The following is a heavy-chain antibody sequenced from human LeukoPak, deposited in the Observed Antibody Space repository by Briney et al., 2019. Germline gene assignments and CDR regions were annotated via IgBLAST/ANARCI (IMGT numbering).Heavy chain of an antibody. V-gene: IGHV3-30-3*01. CDR3: ARDFSGSYYGTTDYGMDV. D-gene: IGHD1-26*01. CDR1: GFTFSSYA. CDR2: ISYDGSNK. J-gene: IGHJ6*02. Sequence: GGSLRLSCAASGFTFSSYAMHWVRQAPGKGLEWVAVISYDGSNKYYADSVKGRFTISRDNSKNTLYLQMNSLRAEDTVVYYCARDFSGSYYGTTDYGMDVWGQGTTVTVSS.